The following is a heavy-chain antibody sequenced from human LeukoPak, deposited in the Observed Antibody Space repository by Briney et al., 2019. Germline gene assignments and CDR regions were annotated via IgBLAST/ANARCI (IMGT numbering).Heavy chain of an antibody. Sequence: GSLRLSCAASGFTFSSYGMHWVRQAPGKGLEWVAVIWYDGSNKYYADSVKGRFIISRDNSKNTLYLQMNSLRAEDTAVYYCARDRGDYYGSGSYGGMDVWGQGTTVTVSS. D-gene: IGHD3-10*01. CDR2: IWYDGSNK. CDR3: ARDRGDYYGSGSYGGMDV. J-gene: IGHJ6*02. CDR1: GFTFSSYG. V-gene: IGHV3-33*01.